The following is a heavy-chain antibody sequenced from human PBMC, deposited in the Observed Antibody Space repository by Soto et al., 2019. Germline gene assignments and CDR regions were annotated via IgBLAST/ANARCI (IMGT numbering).Heavy chain of an antibody. CDR3: AKDPDLGATSYFDY. Sequence: VGSLRLSCAASGFTFSTYGMSWVRQAPGKGLEWVSSITSSGVSPYYADSVKGRFTISRDNSKNTLYLQMNSLRAEDTAVYYCAKDPDLGATSYFDYWGQGTLVTVSS. CDR2: ITSSGVSP. D-gene: IGHD1-26*01. CDR1: GFTFSTYG. V-gene: IGHV3-23*01. J-gene: IGHJ4*02.